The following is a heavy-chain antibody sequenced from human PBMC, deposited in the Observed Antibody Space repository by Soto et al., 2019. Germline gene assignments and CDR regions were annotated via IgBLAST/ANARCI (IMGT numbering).Heavy chain of an antibody. Sequence: QLQLQESGPGLVKPSETLSLPCTVSSAPVSSTTYTWGWIRQPPGKLLLWVASVYYGGRSYYNPSLKSRITISVDTSNTQFSLKMTSVTPPSTAVYYWARLNGYCIRVSCHGHYAIDVWGQGTTVTVSS. CDR2: VYYGGRS. D-gene: IGHD2-2*01. J-gene: IGHJ6*02. CDR1: SAPVSSTTYT. V-gene: IGHV4-39*01. CDR3: ARLNGYCIRVSCHGHYAIDV.